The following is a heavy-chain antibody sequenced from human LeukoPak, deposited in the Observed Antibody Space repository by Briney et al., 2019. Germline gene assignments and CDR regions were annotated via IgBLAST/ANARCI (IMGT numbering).Heavy chain of an antibody. CDR1: GGPINSHY. Sequence: SETLSLTCSVSGGPINSHYWSWIRQPPGKRLEWIGYIFNGGSTEYNPSFRSRVTISVDTSRDQFFLRLSSATAADTAIYYCASRPADTTWYGVFDYWSQGTLVTVSS. CDR3: ASRPADTTWYGVFDY. D-gene: IGHD3-10*01. J-gene: IGHJ4*02. V-gene: IGHV4-59*11. CDR2: IFNGGST.